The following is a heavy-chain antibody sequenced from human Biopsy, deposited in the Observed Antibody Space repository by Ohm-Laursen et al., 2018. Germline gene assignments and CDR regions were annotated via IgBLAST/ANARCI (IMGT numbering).Heavy chain of an antibody. J-gene: IGHJ4*02. CDR1: EGSVSSFY. Sequence: TLSLTCTVSEGSVSSFYWTWIRQSPGKGLEWIGYIYYTGSTNYNPSVKSRVTISVDTSKNQFSLKLNSVTAADTAVYFCARDSRGGHLNTTLITGKNLDSWGQGILVTVSS. V-gene: IGHV4-59*02. D-gene: IGHD3-16*01. CDR2: IYYTGST. CDR3: ARDSRGGHLNTTLITGKNLDS.